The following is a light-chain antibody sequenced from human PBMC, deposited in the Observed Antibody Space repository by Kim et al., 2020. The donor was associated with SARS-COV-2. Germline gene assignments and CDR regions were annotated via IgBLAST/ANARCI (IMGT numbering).Light chain of an antibody. CDR2: GAS. CDR1: QSVPHNY. Sequence: EIVLTQSPGTLSLSPGQRATLSCRASQSVPHNYFAWYQQKPGQAPRLLIFGASSRATGIPDRFSGSGSGTDFTLTINRLEPEDFAVYSCQQYGSSPLTFGQGTKVDIK. J-gene: IGKJ1*01. V-gene: IGKV3-20*01. CDR3: QQYGSSPLT.